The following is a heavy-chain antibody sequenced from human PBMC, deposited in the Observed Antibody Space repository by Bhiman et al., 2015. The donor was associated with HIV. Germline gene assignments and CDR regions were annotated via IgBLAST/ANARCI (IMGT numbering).Heavy chain of an antibody. J-gene: IGHJ6*02. Sequence: VQLVESGGGVVQPGGSLRLSCAASRFTFSAYDMHWVRQAPGKGLEWVAGISWNSAKIEYADSVEGRFTISRDNAKNALHLQMNSLRPEDTALYYCVKWGGQCSNGQCRYGLDVWGQGTTVTVSS. V-gene: IGHV3-9*01. CDR3: VKWGGQCSNGQCRYGLDV. D-gene: IGHD2-8*01. CDR2: ISWNSAKI. CDR1: RFTFSAYD.